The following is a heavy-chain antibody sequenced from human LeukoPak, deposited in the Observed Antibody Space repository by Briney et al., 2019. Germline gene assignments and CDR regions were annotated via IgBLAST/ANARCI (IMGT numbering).Heavy chain of an antibody. Sequence: AGSLRLSCAASGFTFSSYAMSWIRQAPGKGLEWVSAISGSGGSTYYADSVKGRFTISRENSKNTLYLQMNSLRAEDTAVYYCAKDLIVGATTPFDYWGQGTLVTVSS. J-gene: IGHJ4*02. CDR3: AKDLIVGATTPFDY. CDR1: GFTFSSYA. D-gene: IGHD1-26*01. CDR2: ISGSGGST. V-gene: IGHV3-23*01.